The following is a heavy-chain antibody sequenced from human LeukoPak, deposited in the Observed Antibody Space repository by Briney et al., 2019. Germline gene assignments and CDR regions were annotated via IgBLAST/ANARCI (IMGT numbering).Heavy chain of an antibody. V-gene: IGHV4-34*01. CDR2: INHRGDT. J-gene: IGHJ4*03. CDR1: GGSFSTYY. D-gene: IGHD1-1*01. CDR3: ARGPTISETGYFDF. Sequence: PSETLSLTCAVYGGSFSTYYWSWIRQSPGKGLEWIAEINHRGDTNYNPSVKSRVTISVDTSKNQFSMKVRSLTAAHTAVYYCARGPTISETGYFDFWGQGTLVTVSS.